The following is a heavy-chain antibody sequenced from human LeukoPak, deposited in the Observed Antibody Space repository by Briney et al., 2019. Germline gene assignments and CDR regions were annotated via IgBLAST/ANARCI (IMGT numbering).Heavy chain of an antibody. CDR3: ARVGGDTPFDY. Sequence: SETLSLTCTVSGGSISSYYWSWIRQPAGKGLEWIGRIFTGGITNYNPSLKSRVTMSLDTSKNQFSLKLSSVTAADTAVYYCARVGGDTPFDYWGQGTLVTVSS. CDR1: GGSISSYY. D-gene: IGHD2-21*01. J-gene: IGHJ4*02. V-gene: IGHV4-4*07. CDR2: IFTGGIT.